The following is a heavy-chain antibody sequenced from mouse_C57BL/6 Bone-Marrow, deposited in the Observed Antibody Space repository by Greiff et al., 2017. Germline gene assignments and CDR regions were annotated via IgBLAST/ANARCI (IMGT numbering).Heavy chain of an antibody. Sequence: VQLQQSGTVLARPGASVKMSCKTSGYTFTSYWMHWVKQRPGQGLEWIGAIYPGNSDTSYNQKFKGKAKLTAVTSASTAYMELSSLTNEDSSVYYCNSATLVVYSYAMDHSGHVTPVIVSP. V-gene: IGHV1-5*01. J-gene: IGHJ4*01. CDR1: GYTFTSYW. CDR3: NSATLVVYSYAMDH. CDR2: IYPGNSDT. D-gene: IGHD6-1*01.